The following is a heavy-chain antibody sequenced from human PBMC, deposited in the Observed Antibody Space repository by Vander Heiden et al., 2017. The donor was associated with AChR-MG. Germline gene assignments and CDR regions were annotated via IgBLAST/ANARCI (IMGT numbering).Heavy chain of an antibody. CDR1: GGTFSSYA. J-gene: IGHJ5*02. Sequence: QVQLVQSGAEVKKPGSSVKVSCKASGGTFSSYAISWVRQAPGQGLEWMGGIIPIFGTANYAQKFQGRVTITADKSTSTAYMELSSLRSEDTAVYYCARDAEPYYYDSSGYYFGFWFDPWGQGTLVTVSS. CDR3: ARDAEPYYYDSSGYYFGFWFDP. CDR2: IIPIFGTA. D-gene: IGHD3-22*01. V-gene: IGHV1-69*06.